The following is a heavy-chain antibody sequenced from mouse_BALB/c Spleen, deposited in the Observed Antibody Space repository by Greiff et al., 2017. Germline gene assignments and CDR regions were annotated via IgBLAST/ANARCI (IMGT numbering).Heavy chain of an antibody. CDR2: IYPGDGDT. Sequence: VQLQQSGAELVRPGSSVKISCKASGYAFSSYWMNWVKQRPGQGLEWIGQIYPGDGDTNYNGKFKGKATLTADKSSSTAYMQLSSLTSEDSAVYFCARVYDYDDGWFAYWGQGTLVTVSA. D-gene: IGHD2-4*01. J-gene: IGHJ3*01. V-gene: IGHV1-80*01. CDR3: ARVYDYDDGWFAY. CDR1: GYAFSSYW.